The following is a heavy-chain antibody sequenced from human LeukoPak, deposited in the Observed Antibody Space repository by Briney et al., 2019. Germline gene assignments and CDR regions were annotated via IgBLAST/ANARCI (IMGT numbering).Heavy chain of an antibody. CDR2: ISSNGGST. CDR3: ARDLSGGGLDY. V-gene: IGHV3-64*01. D-gene: IGHD3-10*01. Sequence: GGSLRLPCAASGFTFSVSAMHWVRQAPGKGLEYVSVISSNGGSTSYANSVKGRFTISRDNSKDTLYLQMGSLRAEDMAVYYCARDLSGGGLDYWGQGTLVTVSS. J-gene: IGHJ4*02. CDR1: GFTFSVSA.